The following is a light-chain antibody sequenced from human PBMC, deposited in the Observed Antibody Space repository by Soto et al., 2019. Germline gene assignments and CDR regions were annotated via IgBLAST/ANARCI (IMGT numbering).Light chain of an antibody. J-gene: IGKJ4*01. CDR2: DAY. CDR3: QQRGNWPLT. V-gene: IGKV3-11*01. Sequence: EIVLTQSPATLSLSPGERATLSCRASQSVNNCLAWYQQKPGQAPRLLIYDAYYRAASIPDRFSGSGSGTDFTLTISSLEPEDFAVYYCQQRGNWPLTFGGGTKVEIK. CDR1: QSVNNC.